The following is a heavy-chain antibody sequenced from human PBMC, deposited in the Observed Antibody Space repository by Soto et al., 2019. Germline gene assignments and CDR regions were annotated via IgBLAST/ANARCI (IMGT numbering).Heavy chain of an antibody. CDR3: ARGGYCSSTSCYTTWFDP. Sequence: GASVKVSCKASGYTFTSYAMHWVRQAPGQRLEWMGWINAGNGNTKYSQKFQGRVTITRDTSASTAYMELSSLRSEDTAAYYCARGGYCSSTSCYTTWFDPRGQGTLVTVSS. V-gene: IGHV1-3*01. CDR1: GYTFTSYA. D-gene: IGHD2-2*02. CDR2: INAGNGNT. J-gene: IGHJ5*02.